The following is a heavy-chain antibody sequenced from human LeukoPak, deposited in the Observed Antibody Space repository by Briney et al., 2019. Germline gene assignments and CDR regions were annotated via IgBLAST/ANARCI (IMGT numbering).Heavy chain of an antibody. CDR3: AKYKGYSSSLARADY. CDR1: GYTFTGYY. CDR2: INPNSGDT. J-gene: IGHJ4*02. Sequence: ASVKVSCKASGYTFTGYYMNWVRQAPGQGLEWMGWINPNSGDTNYAQKFQGRVTMTRDTSISTAYMELSRLRSDDTAVYYCAKYKGYSSSLARADYWGQGTLVTVSS. D-gene: IGHD6-6*01. V-gene: IGHV1-2*02.